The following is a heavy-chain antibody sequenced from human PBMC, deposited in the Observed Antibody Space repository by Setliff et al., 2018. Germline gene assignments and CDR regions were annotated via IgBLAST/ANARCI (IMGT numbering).Heavy chain of an antibody. D-gene: IGHD3-10*01. CDR3: ARDGGLWFGDQHFDY. V-gene: IGHV4-59*11. CDR1: GGSISSHY. Sequence: SETLSLTCTVSGGSISSHYWSWIRQPPGKGLEWIGSIYYSGSTNSNPSLKSRVTISVDTSKNQFSLKLSSVTAADTAVYYCARDGGLWFGDQHFDYWGQGTLVTVSS. CDR2: IYYSGST. J-gene: IGHJ4*02.